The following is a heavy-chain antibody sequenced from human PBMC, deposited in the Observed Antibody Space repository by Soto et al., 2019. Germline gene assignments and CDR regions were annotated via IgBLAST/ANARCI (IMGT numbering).Heavy chain of an antibody. CDR2: IYYSGST. D-gene: IGHD1-7*01. CDR3: AREYRITGTTGGFDY. Sequence: SETLSLTCTVSGGSVSSGSYYWSWIRQPLGKGLEWIGYIYYSGSTNYNPSLKSRVTISVDTSKNQFSLKLSSVTAADTAVYYCAREYRITGTTGGFDYWGQGTLVTVSS. CDR1: GGSVSSGSYY. V-gene: IGHV4-61*01. J-gene: IGHJ4*02.